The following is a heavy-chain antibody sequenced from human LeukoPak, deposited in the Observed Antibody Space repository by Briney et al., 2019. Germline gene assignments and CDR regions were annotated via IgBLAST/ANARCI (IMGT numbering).Heavy chain of an antibody. Sequence: GGSLRLSCAASGFTFDDYAMHWVRQAPGKGLEWVSGISWNSGSIGYADSVKGRFTISRDNAKNSLYLQMNSLRAEDTALYYCARLVRGPIVVVVAADAFDIWGQGTMVTVSS. CDR3: ARLVRGPIVVVVAADAFDI. CDR1: GFTFDDYA. J-gene: IGHJ3*02. D-gene: IGHD2-15*01. CDR2: ISWNSGSI. V-gene: IGHV3-9*01.